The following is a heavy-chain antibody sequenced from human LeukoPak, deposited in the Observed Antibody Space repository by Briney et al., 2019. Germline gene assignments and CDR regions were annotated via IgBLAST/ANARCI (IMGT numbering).Heavy chain of an antibody. J-gene: IGHJ4*02. CDR3: ALGYCSSTSCYEFDY. CDR1: GYSFTSYW. Sequence: GESLKISCKGSGYSFTSYWISWVRQMPGKGLEWMGIIYPGDSDTRYSPSFQGQVTISADKSISTAYLQWSSLKASDTAMYYCALGYCSSTSCYEFDYWGQGTLVTVSS. D-gene: IGHD2-2*01. CDR2: IYPGDSDT. V-gene: IGHV5-51*01.